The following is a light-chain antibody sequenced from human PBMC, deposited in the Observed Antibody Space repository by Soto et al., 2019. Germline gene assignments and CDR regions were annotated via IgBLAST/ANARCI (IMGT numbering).Light chain of an antibody. CDR1: SIDVGGYDF. Sequence: QSALTQPASVSGSPGQSITISCTGTSIDVGGYDFVSWYQQHPGKAPKLMIYEVSYRPSGVFNRFSGSKSGNTASLTISGLQAEDEADYYCSSYTSTNTQIFGGGTKVTVL. CDR2: EVS. V-gene: IGLV2-14*01. CDR3: SSYTSTNTQI. J-gene: IGLJ2*01.